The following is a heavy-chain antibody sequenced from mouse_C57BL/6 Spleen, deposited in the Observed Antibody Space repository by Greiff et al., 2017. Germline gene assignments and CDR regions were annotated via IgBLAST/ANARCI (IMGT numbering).Heavy chain of an antibody. CDR1: GYAFTNYL. Sequence: QVQLQQSGAELVRPGTSVKVSCKASGYAFTNYLIEWVKQRPGQGLEWIGVINPGSGGTNYNEKFKGKATLTADKSSSTAYMQLSSLTSEDSAVXFCAREGNYDGYIDVWGTGTTVTVSS. V-gene: IGHV1-54*01. CDR3: AREGNYDGYIDV. CDR2: INPGSGGT. D-gene: IGHD2-3*01. J-gene: IGHJ1*03.